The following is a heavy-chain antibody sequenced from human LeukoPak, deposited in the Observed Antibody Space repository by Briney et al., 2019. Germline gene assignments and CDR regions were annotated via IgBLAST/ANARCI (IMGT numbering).Heavy chain of an antibody. D-gene: IGHD6-13*01. CDR3: ARVYSSRDAFDI. J-gene: IGHJ3*02. V-gene: IGHV4-59*01. CDR1: GSSISSYY. CDR2: IYYSGST. Sequence: SETLSLTCTVSGSSISSYYWSWIRQPPGKGLEWIGYIYYSGSTNYNPSLKSRVTISVDTSKNQFSLKLSSVTAADTAVYYCARVYSSRDAFDIWGQGTMVTVSS.